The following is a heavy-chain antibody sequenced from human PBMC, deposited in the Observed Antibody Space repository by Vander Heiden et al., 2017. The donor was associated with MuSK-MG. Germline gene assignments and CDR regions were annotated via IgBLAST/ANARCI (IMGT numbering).Heavy chain of an antibody. CDR2: ISYDGSNK. CDR3: ARDAPYGSGSYFDY. J-gene: IGHJ4*02. V-gene: IGHV3-30*04. D-gene: IGHD3-10*01. Sequence: QVQLVESGGGVVQPGRFLRLSCAASGFTFSSYAMDWVRQAPGKGVEWVAVISYDGSNKYYADSVKGRFTISRDNSKNTLYLQMNSLRAEDTAVYYCARDAPYGSGSYFDYWGQGTLVTVSS. CDR1: GFTFSSYA.